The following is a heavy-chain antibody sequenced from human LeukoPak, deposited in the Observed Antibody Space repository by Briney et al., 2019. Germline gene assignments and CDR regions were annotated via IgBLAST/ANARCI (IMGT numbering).Heavy chain of an antibody. J-gene: IGHJ1*01. CDR3: ASAYSSGWYYSGSEYFQH. CDR1: GYTFTSYD. V-gene: IGHV1-8*03. CDR2: MNPNSGNT. Sequence: ASVKVSCKASGYTFTSYDINWVRQATAQGLEWMGWMNPNSGNTGYAQKFQGRVTITRNTSISTAYMELSSLRSEDTAVYYCASAYSSGWYYSGSEYFQHWGQGTLVTVSS. D-gene: IGHD6-19*01.